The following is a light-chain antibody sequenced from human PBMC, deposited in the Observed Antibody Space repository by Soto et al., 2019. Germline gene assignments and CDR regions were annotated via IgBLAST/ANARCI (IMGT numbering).Light chain of an antibody. V-gene: IGLV4-69*01. CDR3: QTWVCGIEV. Sequence: QPVLTQSPSASASLGASVKLTCTLSSGHSSYAIAWHQQQPEKGPRYLMKINSDGSHSKGDGIPDRFSGSSSGAERYLTISSLQSEDEADYYCQTWVCGIEVFGGGTKLTVL. CDR1: SGHSSYA. J-gene: IGLJ2*01. CDR2: INSDGSH.